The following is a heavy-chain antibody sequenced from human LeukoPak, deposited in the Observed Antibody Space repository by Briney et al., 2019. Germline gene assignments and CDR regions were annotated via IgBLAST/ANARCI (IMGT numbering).Heavy chain of an antibody. V-gene: IGHV3-30*18. CDR2: ISYDGSNK. J-gene: IGHJ4*02. CDR1: GFTFSSYG. Sequence: GGSLRLSCAASGFTFSSYGMHWVRQAPGKGPEWVAVISYDGSNKYYADSVKGRFTISRDNSKNTLYLQMNSLRAEDTAVYYCAKGIVATISTLGYVYWGQGTLVTVSS. D-gene: IGHD5-12*01. CDR3: AKGIVATISTLGYVY.